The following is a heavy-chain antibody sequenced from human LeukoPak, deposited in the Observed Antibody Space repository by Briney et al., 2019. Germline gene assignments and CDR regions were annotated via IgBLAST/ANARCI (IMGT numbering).Heavy chain of an antibody. V-gene: IGHV4-34*01. D-gene: IGHD3-3*01. Sequence: SETLSLTCAVYGGSFSGYYWSWIRQPPGKGLEWIGEINHSGSTNYNPSLKSRVTISVDTSKNQFSLKLSSVTAADTAVYYCARAGGFFSPFGYWGQGTLVTVSS. CDR2: INHSGST. J-gene: IGHJ4*02. CDR1: GGSFSGYY. CDR3: ARAGGFFSPFGY.